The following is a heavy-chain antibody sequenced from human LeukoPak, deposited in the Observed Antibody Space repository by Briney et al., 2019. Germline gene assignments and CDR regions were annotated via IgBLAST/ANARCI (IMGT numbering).Heavy chain of an antibody. CDR3: ARAGYCSSTSCYRTHGYFDY. D-gene: IGHD2-2*01. V-gene: IGHV4-34*01. J-gene: IGHJ4*02. CDR2: INRSGST. CDR1: GGSFSGYY. Sequence: SSETLSLTCAVYGGSFSGYYWSWIRRPPGKGLEWIGEINRSGSTNYNPSLKSRVTISVDTSKNQFSLKLSSVTAADTAVYYCARAGYCSSTSCYRTHGYFDYWGQGTLVTVSS.